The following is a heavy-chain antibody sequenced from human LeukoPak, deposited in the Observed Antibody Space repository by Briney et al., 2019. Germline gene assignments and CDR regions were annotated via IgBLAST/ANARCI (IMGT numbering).Heavy chain of an antibody. CDR2: IKQDGSEK. V-gene: IGHV3-7*01. Sequence: GGSLRLSCAASGFTFSNYWMSWVRQAPGKGLEWVANIKQDGSEKYYVDSVKGRFTISRDNAKNSLYLQMNSLRAEDTAVYYCARDQSYDYVWGSYPDTSDYWGQGTLVTVSS. CDR3: ARDQSYDYVWGSYPDTSDY. J-gene: IGHJ4*02. D-gene: IGHD3-16*02. CDR1: GFTFSNYW.